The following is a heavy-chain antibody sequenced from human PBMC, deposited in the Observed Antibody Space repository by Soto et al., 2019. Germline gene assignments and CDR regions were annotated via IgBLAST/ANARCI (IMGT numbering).Heavy chain of an antibody. CDR1: GYTLTELS. J-gene: IGHJ3*02. CDR2: FDPEDGET. CDR3: ATTYYYDSSGYFYAFDI. V-gene: IGHV1-24*01. D-gene: IGHD3-22*01. Sequence: ASVKVSCKVSGYTLTELSMHWVRQAPGKGLEWMGGFDPEDGETIYAQKFRGRVTMTEDTSTDTAYMELSSLRSEDTAVYYCATTYYYDSSGYFYAFDIWGQGTMVTVSS.